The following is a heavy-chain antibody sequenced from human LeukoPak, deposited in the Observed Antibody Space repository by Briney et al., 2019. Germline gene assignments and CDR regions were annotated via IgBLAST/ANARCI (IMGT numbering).Heavy chain of an antibody. J-gene: IGHJ4*02. V-gene: IGHV1-8*01. CDR3: ARNLIAAAGTGGH. CDR2: MNPKSGNT. CDR1: GYTFTSYD. Sequence: ASVKVSCKASGYTFTSYDINWVRQAAGQGLEWMGWMNPKSGNTGYAQKFQGSVTMTRNTSISTAYMQLSRLRSEDTAVYYCARNLIAAAGTGGHWGQGTLVTVSS. D-gene: IGHD6-13*01.